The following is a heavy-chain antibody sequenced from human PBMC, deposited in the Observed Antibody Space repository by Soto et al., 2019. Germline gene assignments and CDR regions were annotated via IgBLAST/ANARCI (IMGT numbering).Heavy chain of an antibody. Sequence: QVQLQESGPGLVKPSETLSLTCTVSGGSVSSGSYYWSWIRQPPGKGLEWFGYIYYSGSTNYNPSLKSRVTISVDTSKNQFSLKLSSVTAADTAVYYCARDQGPPSGYYYYGMDVWGQGTTVTVSS. D-gene: IGHD3-10*01. CDR1: GGSVSSGSYY. J-gene: IGHJ6*02. CDR2: IYYSGST. V-gene: IGHV4-61*01. CDR3: ARDQGPPSGYYYYGMDV.